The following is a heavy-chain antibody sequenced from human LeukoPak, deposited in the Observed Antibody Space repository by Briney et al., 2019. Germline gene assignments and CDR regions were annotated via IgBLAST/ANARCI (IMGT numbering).Heavy chain of an antibody. V-gene: IGHV4-61*01. Sequence: SETLSLTCAVSVGSVSSGSYYWSCIRQPPGKGLEWMGYIYYSGSTNYDPSLKSRVTISVDTSKNQFSLKLSSVTAADTAVYYCARAELRYFDWLAPFDYWGQGTLVTVSS. D-gene: IGHD3-9*01. CDR2: IYYSGST. J-gene: IGHJ4*02. CDR3: ARAELRYFDWLAPFDY. CDR1: VGSVSSGSYY.